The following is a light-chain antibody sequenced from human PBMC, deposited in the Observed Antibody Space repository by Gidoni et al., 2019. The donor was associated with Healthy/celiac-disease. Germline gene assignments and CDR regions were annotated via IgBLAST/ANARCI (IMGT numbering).Light chain of an antibody. Sequence: EIVLTQSPATLSLSPGARATLSCRASQSVSSSLASYQQKPRQAPRLLIYDAANRPTGIPARCSGSGSVTDFTLTLSSLEPEEFAVYYCHQRSLFGRGTKVEIK. CDR2: DAA. J-gene: IGKJ4*01. V-gene: IGKV3-11*01. CDR3: HQRSL. CDR1: QSVSSS.